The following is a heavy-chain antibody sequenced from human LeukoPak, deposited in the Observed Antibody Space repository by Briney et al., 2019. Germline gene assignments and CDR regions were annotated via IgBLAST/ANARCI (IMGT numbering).Heavy chain of an antibody. J-gene: IGHJ4*02. CDR3: ATNRIGSSFDY. CDR2: IDINSGGT. Sequence: ASVKVSCKASGYTFTGHYMHWVRQAPGPGLEWMGRIDINSGGTTFAQHFQGRVTLTRDTSISTGYMELSGLTSDDTAVYYCATNRIGSSFDYWGQGTLVSVSS. D-gene: IGHD6-19*01. V-gene: IGHV1-2*02. CDR1: GYTFTGHY.